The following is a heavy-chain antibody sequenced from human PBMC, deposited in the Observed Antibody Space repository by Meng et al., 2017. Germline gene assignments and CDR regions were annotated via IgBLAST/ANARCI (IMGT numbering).Heavy chain of an antibody. CDR3: AKEAAADQYEYFHC. D-gene: IGHD6-13*01. V-gene: IGHV3-23*01. Sequence: GESLKISCAASGFTFGDYGMSWVRQAPGKGLEWVSSVTGSGRSTFYADFVKGRFTISRDRSENTLYLQMNSLRAEDTAVYYCAKEAAADQYEYFHCWGQGTLVTVSS. CDR2: VTGSGRST. J-gene: IGHJ1*01. CDR1: GFTFGDYG.